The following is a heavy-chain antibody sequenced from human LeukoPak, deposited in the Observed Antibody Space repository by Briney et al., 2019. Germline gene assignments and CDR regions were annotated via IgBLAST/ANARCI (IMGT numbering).Heavy chain of an antibody. V-gene: IGHV5-51*01. Sequence: GESLKISCTASGYSFTSYWIAWVRQMPGKGLEWMGIIYPGDSDTRYSPSFQGQVTTSADKSISTAYLQWSSLKASDTAMYYCARCFYYYDSSGYYLKYYFDYWGQGTLVTVSS. J-gene: IGHJ4*02. CDR2: IYPGDSDT. CDR3: ARCFYYYDSSGYYLKYYFDY. CDR1: GYSFTSYW. D-gene: IGHD3-22*01.